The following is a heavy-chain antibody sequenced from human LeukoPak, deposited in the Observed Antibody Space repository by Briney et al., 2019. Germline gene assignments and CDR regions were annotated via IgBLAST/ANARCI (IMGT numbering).Heavy chain of an antibody. CDR1: GFTFNSCS. V-gene: IGHV3-21*01. J-gene: IGHJ4*02. CDR3: ARDQGIAVAGYVD. CDR2: ISSTSIYI. Sequence: GGSLRLSCTASGFTFNSCSMNWVRQAPGKGLEWVASISSTSIYIYYADSVKGRFTISRDNAKNSLYLQMNSLRAEDTAVYYCARDQGIAVAGYVDWGQGTLVTVSS. D-gene: IGHD6-19*01.